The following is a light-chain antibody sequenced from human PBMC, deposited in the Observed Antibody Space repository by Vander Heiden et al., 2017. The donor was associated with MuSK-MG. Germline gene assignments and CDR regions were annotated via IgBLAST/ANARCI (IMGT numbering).Light chain of an antibody. V-gene: IGKV3-11*01. CDR2: DAS. CDR3: QQRSNWPRT. J-gene: IGKJ1*01. Sequence: ESVLTQSPATLTLYPRERDTLSCRASQSVSSYLSWYQQKPGQAPRLLFYDASNRATGIPARFSGGGSGTVFTLTISSLEPEDFAVYYYQQRSNWPRTFGQGTKVEIK. CDR1: QSVSSY.